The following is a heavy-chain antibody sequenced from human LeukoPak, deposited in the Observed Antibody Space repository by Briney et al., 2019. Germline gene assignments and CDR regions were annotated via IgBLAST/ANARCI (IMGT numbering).Heavy chain of an antibody. J-gene: IGHJ5*02. CDR2: IIPIFGTA. D-gene: IGHD3-3*01. Sequence: SVKVSCKASGGTFSSYAISWVRQAPGQGLEWMGGIIPIFGTANYAQKFQGRVTITADESTSTAYMELSSLRSEDTAVYYYARGTPGYDFWSGYYKGVVWFDPWGQGTLVTVSS. V-gene: IGHV1-69*01. CDR1: GGTFSSYA. CDR3: ARGTPGYDFWSGYYKGVVWFDP.